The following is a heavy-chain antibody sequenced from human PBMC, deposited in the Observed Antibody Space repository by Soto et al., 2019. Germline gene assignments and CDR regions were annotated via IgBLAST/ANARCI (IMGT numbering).Heavy chain of an antibody. CDR3: AKGGEAVAGAESRYGLDV. J-gene: IGHJ6*02. CDR1: GFTFDHYA. CDR2: ISWNSGSL. Sequence: PGGSLRLSCAASGFTFDHYAMHWVRQAPGKGLEWVSGISWNSGSLGYADSVKGRLTISRDNAKNSLFLQMNSLRAEDTALYYCAKGGEAVAGAESRYGLDVWGQGTTVTVSS. D-gene: IGHD2-15*01. V-gene: IGHV3-9*01.